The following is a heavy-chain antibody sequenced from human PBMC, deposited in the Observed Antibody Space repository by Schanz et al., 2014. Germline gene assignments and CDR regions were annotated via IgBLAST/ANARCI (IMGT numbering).Heavy chain of an antibody. CDR1: GYTFTGYY. J-gene: IGHJ3*01. D-gene: IGHD2-2*01. V-gene: IGHV1-46*01. CDR2: INLSGGST. Sequence: QVQLVQSGAEVKKPGASVKVSCKASGYTFTGYYMHWVRQAPGQGLEWMGIINLSGGSTNNAQKFQGRLTMTRDTSTSTVYMELSSLRSEDTAVYYCATMWAYCTITTCHTLEPFDVWGQGTMVTVSS. CDR3: ATMWAYCTITTCHTLEPFDV.